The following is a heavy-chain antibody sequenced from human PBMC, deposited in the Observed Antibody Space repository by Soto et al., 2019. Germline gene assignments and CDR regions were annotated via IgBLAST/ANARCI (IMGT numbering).Heavy chain of an antibody. J-gene: IGHJ3*02. D-gene: IGHD1-1*01. CDR1: GGSVSSGNYY. Sequence: VQLQQWGAGLLKPSETLSLTCAVYGGSVSSGNYYWSWIRQPPGKGLEWIGEMSHRGGTHFNPSLKSRVTISVDTSKSHFSLKMSSVTAAYTALYYCARVERGTATTVVDAFDIWGPGTMVTVSS. CDR3: ARVERGTATTVVDAFDI. CDR2: MSHRGGT. V-gene: IGHV4-34*01.